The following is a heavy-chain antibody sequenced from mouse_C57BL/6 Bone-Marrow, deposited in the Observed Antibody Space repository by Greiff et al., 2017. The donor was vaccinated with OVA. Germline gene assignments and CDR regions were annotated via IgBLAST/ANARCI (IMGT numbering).Heavy chain of an antibody. CDR1: GYTFTSYW. CDR3: AIFSWFAY. CDR2: IDPADSST. V-gene: IGHV1-69*01. J-gene: IGHJ3*01. Sequence: QVQLQQPGAELVMPGASVKLSCTASGYTFTSYWMHWVKQRPGQGLEWIGEIDPADSSTNYIQKFKGKSTLTVDKSSSTAYMQLSSLTSEDSAVYYCAIFSWFAYWGQGTLVTVSA.